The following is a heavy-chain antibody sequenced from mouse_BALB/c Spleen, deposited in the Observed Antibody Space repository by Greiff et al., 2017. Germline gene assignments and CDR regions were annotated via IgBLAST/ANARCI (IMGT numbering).Heavy chain of an antibody. V-gene: IGHV1-82*01. CDR2: IYPGDGDT. D-gene: IGHD2-2*01. Sequence: QVQLKQSGPELVKPGASVKISCKASGYAFSSSWMNWVKQRPGQGLEWIGRIYPGDGDTNYNGKFKGKATLTADKSSSTAYMQLSSLTSVDSAVYFCARQGLRRGFAYWGQGTLVTVSA. CDR1: GYAFSSSW. J-gene: IGHJ3*01. CDR3: ARQGLRRGFAY.